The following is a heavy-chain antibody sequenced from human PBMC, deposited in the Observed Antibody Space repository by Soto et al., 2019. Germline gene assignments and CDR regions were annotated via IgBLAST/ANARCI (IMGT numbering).Heavy chain of an antibody. V-gene: IGHV3-73*01. D-gene: IGHD4-17*01. J-gene: IGHJ6*02. CDR1: GFTFSGSA. Sequence: GGSLRLSCAASGFTFSGSAMHWVRQASGKGLEWVGRIRSKANSYATAYAASVKGRFTISRDDSKNTAYLQMNSLKTEDTAVYYCTSGIDYGDFSYYYYGMDVWGQGTTVTVSS. CDR3: TSGIDYGDFSYYYYGMDV. CDR2: IRSKANSYAT.